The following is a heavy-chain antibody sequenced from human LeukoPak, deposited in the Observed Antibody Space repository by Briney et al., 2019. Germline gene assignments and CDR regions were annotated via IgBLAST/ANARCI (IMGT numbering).Heavy chain of an antibody. CDR1: GYTFTGYY. D-gene: IGHD6-13*01. Sequence: GASVKVSCKASGYTFTGYYMHWVRQAPGQGLEWMGWINPNSGGTNYAQKFQGRVTMTRDTSISTAYMELSRLRSDDTAVYYCASDKPLLDTAYSSSWYSSGWFDPWGQGTLVTVSS. V-gene: IGHV1-2*02. J-gene: IGHJ5*02. CDR2: INPNSGGT. CDR3: ASDKPLLDTAYSSSWYSSGWFDP.